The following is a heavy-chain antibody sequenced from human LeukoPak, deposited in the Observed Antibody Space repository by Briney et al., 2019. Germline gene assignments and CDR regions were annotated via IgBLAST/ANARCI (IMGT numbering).Heavy chain of an antibody. D-gene: IGHD3-22*01. Sequence: GGSLRLSCAASGSTFSSYAMSWVRQAPGKGLEWVSAISGSGGSTYYADSVKGRFTISRDNSKNTLYLQMNSLRAEDTAVYYCAKVLYYYDSSGYFDYWGQGTLVTVSS. J-gene: IGHJ4*02. CDR1: GSTFSSYA. CDR3: AKVLYYYDSSGYFDY. V-gene: IGHV3-23*01. CDR2: ISGSGGST.